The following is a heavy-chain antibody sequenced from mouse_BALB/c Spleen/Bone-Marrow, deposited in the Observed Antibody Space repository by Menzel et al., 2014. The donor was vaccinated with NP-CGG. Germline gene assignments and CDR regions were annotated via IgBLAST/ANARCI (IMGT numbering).Heavy chain of an antibody. Sequence: QVQLQQSDTELVKPGASVKISCKASGYTFTDHAIHWVKQRPQQGLDWIGYISPGNGDIKYNEKFKGQATLTADKSSSTAYVQGNSQSSEDSAVYYCKKAPYYHGSKGKWCFEVWGAGTPGTVAS. D-gene: IGHD1-1*01. CDR1: GYTFTDHA. CDR3: KKAPYYHGSKGKWCFEV. J-gene: IGHJ1*01. V-gene: IGHV1S53*03. CDR2: ISPGNGDI.